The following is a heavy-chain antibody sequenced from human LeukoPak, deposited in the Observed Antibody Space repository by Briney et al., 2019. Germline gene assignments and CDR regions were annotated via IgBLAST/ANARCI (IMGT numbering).Heavy chain of an antibody. Sequence: PGGSLRLSCAASGFTFSSYGMHWVRQAPGKGLEWVAFIRYEGSNKYYADSVKGRFTISRDNAKNSLYLQMNSLRAEDTAVYYCARGSYYYFDYWGQGTLVTVSS. D-gene: IGHD1-26*01. J-gene: IGHJ4*02. CDR2: IRYEGSNK. V-gene: IGHV3-30*02. CDR1: GFTFSSYG. CDR3: ARGSYYYFDY.